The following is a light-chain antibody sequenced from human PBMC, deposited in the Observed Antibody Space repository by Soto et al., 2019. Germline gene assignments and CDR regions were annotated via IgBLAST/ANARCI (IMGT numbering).Light chain of an antibody. V-gene: IGLV2-11*01. Sequence: QSALTQPRSVSGSPGQSVTISCTGTSSDVGAYNCVSWYQQHPGKAPKLMIYDVSKRPSGVPDRFSGSKSGNTASLTISGLQAEDEADYYCCSYAGKFTHVIFGGGTKLTVL. CDR2: DVS. CDR3: CSYAGKFTHVI. CDR1: SSDVGAYNC. J-gene: IGLJ2*01.